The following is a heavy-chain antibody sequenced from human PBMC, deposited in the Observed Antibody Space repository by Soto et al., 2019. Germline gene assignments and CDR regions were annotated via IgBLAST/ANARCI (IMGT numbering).Heavy chain of an antibody. CDR1: GGSISTYY. J-gene: IGHJ4*02. V-gene: IGHV4-4*07. CDR2: IDSSGST. CDR3: ARGGHDFWSGPFDY. D-gene: IGHD3-3*01. Sequence: QGQLQESGPGLVKPSETLSLTCSVSGGSISTYYCNCIRQPAGKGLEWIGRIDSSGSTNYSPSLKSRATMSVDTSKNQFSLKLTSVTAADTAVYYCARGGHDFWSGPFDYWGQGTLATVSS.